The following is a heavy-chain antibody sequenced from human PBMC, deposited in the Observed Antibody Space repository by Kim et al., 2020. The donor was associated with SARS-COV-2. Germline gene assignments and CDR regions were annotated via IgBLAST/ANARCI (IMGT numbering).Heavy chain of an antibody. D-gene: IGHD2-15*01. Sequence: FQGRVTITRDTSASTAYMELSSLRSEDTAVYYCAKEDCSGGSCYDDWFDPWGQGTLVTVSS. CDR3: AKEDCSGGSCYDDWFDP. V-gene: IGHV1-3*01. J-gene: IGHJ5*02.